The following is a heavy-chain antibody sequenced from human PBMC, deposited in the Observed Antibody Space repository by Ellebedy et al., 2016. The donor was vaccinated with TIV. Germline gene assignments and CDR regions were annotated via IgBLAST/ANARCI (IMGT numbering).Heavy chain of an antibody. CDR1: GGSISNSDYY. J-gene: IGHJ5*02. CDR3: ARDPALPRGRFDT. V-gene: IGHV4-39*07. CDR2: IYYSGSA. Sequence: MPSETLSLTCTVSGGSISNSDYYWNWIRQPPGKGLEWIGSIYYSGSAYYNPSLKRRVTVSVDTSKNQFSLNLRSVTAADTAVYYCARDPALPRGRFDTWGQGTLVTVSS.